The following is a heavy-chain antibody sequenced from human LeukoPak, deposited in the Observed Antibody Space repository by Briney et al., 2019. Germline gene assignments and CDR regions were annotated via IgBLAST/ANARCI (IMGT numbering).Heavy chain of an antibody. CDR3: ARGEDYDFWSGYYPNWFDP. D-gene: IGHD3-3*01. CDR2: IYYSGST. Sequence: SSETLSLTCTVSGGSISSYYWSWIRQPPGKGLEWIGYIYYSGSTNYNPSLKSRVTISADTSKNQFSLKLSSVTAADTAVYYCARGEDYDFWSGYYPNWFDPWGQGTLVTVSS. J-gene: IGHJ5*02. V-gene: IGHV4-59*01. CDR1: GGSISSYY.